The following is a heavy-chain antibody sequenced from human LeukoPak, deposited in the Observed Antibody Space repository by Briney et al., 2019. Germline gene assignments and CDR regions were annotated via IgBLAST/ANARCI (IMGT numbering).Heavy chain of an antibody. V-gene: IGHV3-48*04. CDR1: GFTFSNPW. Sequence: PGGSLRLSCAASGFTFSNPWMNWVRQAPGKGLEWVSYISSSGSTIYYADSVKGRFTISRDNAKNSLYLQMNSLRAEDTAVYYCARQWLAFDYWGQGTLVTVSS. CDR2: ISSSGSTI. CDR3: ARQWLAFDY. J-gene: IGHJ4*02. D-gene: IGHD5-24*01.